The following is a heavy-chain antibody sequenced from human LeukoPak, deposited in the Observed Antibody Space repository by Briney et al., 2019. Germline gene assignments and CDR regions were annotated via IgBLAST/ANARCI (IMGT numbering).Heavy chain of an antibody. CDR3: AKDPTVYTYYYGMDV. CDR2: ISGSGGST. V-gene: IGHV3-23*01. Sequence: GGSLRLSCAASGFTFSSYAMNWVRQAPGKGLKWVSAISGSGGSTYYADSVKGRFTISRDDSKNMLYLQMNSLKADDTALYYCAKDPTVYTYYYGMDVWGQGTTVTVSS. CDR1: GFTFSSYA. J-gene: IGHJ6*02. D-gene: IGHD5/OR15-5a*01.